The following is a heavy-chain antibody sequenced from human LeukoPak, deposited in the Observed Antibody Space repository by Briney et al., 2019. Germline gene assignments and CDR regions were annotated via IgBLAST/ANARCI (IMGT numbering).Heavy chain of an antibody. J-gene: IGHJ6*02. CDR1: GDTFSSYA. CDR2: IIPRFGTP. V-gene: IGHV1-69*06. Sequence: ASVKVSCKASGDTFSSYAISWVRQAPGQGLEWMGRIIPRFGTPHYAQKFQGRLTITADKSTSTAYMELSSLRSADTVVYYCARVLWGVRGNLQYYYYGMDVWGQGTTVTVSS. CDR3: ARVLWGVRGNLQYYYYGMDV. D-gene: IGHD3-10*01.